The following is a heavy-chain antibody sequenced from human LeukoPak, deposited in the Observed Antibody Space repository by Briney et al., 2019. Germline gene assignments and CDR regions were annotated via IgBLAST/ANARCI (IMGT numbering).Heavy chain of an antibody. V-gene: IGHV1-69*13. CDR1: GGTFSSYA. Sequence: GASVKVSCKASGGTFSSYAISWVRQAPGQGLEWMGGIIPIFGTANYAQKFQGRVTITADESTSTAYMELSSLRSEDTAVYYCARDLRDGYNLNNWFDPWGQGTLVTVSS. CDR2: IIPIFGTA. D-gene: IGHD5-24*01. J-gene: IGHJ5*02. CDR3: ARDLRDGYNLNNWFDP.